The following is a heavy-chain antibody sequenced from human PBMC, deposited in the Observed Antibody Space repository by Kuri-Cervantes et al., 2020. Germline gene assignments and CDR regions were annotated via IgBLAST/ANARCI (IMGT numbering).Heavy chain of an antibody. Sequence: GESLKISCAASGFTVSSNYMSWVRQAPGKGLEWVSVIYSGGSTYYADSVKGRFTISRDNAKNSLYLQMNSLRAEDTALYHCARRYCSGGSCYLFDYWGQGTLVTVSS. CDR1: GFTVSSNY. V-gene: IGHV3-53*01. CDR2: IYSGGST. CDR3: ARRYCSGGSCYLFDY. D-gene: IGHD2-15*01. J-gene: IGHJ4*02.